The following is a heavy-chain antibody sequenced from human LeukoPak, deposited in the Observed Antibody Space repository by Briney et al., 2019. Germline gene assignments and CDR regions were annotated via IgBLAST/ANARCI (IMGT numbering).Heavy chain of an antibody. V-gene: IGHV1-69*06. D-gene: IGHD4-23*01. Sequence: SVKVSCKASGGTFSSYAISWVRQAPGQGLKWMGGIIPIFGTANYAQKFQGRVTITADKSTSTAYMELSSLRSEDTAVYYCATVTTVVTPSEYFQHWGQGTLVTVSS. CDR1: GGTFSSYA. CDR2: IIPIFGTA. CDR3: ATVTTVVTPSEYFQH. J-gene: IGHJ1*01.